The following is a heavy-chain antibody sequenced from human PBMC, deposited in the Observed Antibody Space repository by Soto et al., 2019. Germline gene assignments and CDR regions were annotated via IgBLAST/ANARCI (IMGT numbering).Heavy chain of an antibody. CDR3: ARDVPEMITGGPDY. Sequence: QVQLVQSGVEVEKPGASVKVSCKASGYTFTTYGISWVRQAPGQGLEWMGWISAYSGDTNYAQKFQGRVTMTTDTSTSTAYMELRNLRSDDTAVYYCARDVPEMITGGPDYWGQGTLVTVSS. D-gene: IGHD3-16*01. V-gene: IGHV1-18*01. CDR2: ISAYSGDT. CDR1: GYTFTTYG. J-gene: IGHJ4*02.